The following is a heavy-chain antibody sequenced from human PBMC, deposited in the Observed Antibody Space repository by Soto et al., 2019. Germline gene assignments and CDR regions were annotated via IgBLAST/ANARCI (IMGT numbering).Heavy chain of an antibody. Sequence: ASVKVSCKASGYPFNKFGINWVRQAPGQGLELMGWISAYDGKTTYADKFHNRLTMTTDTTTSTAYMELRSLRSDDTAIYYCARYPHDFWTSYWFDPWGQGTLVTVSS. CDR1: GYPFNKFG. CDR3: ARYPHDFWTSYWFDP. D-gene: IGHD3-3*01. V-gene: IGHV1-18*01. J-gene: IGHJ5*02. CDR2: ISAYDGKT.